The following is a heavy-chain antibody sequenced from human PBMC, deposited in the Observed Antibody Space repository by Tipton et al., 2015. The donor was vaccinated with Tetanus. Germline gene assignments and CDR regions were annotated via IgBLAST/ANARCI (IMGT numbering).Heavy chain of an antibody. CDR2: ISAYNGNT. V-gene: IGHV1-18*01. CDR3: ARAGWLVP. Sequence: QSGAEVKKPGAPVKVSCKASGYTFTSYGISWVRQAPGQGLEWMGWISAYNGNTNYAQKFQGKVTMTRNTSISTAYMELSSLRSEDTAVYYCARAGWLVPWGQGTLVAVSS. CDR1: GYTFTSYG. J-gene: IGHJ4*02. D-gene: IGHD6-19*01.